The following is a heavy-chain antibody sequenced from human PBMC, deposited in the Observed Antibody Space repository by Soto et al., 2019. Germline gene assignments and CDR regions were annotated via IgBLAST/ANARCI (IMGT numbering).Heavy chain of an antibody. V-gene: IGHV6-1*01. J-gene: IGHJ4*02. Sequence: SQTLSLTCAISGDSVFSNSAVWNWIRQSPSRGLEWLGRTYYRSQWHYEYAVFVQSRISIDPDTSKNQFSLQLNSVTPEDTAVYYCVRLVGNSWLDHRGQGTLVTVSS. CDR3: VRLVGNSWLDH. D-gene: IGHD3-9*01. CDR2: TYYRSQWHY. CDR1: GDSVFSNSAV.